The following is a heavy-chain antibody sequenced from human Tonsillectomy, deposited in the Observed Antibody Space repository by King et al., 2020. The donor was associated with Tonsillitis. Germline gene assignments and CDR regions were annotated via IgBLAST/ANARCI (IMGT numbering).Heavy chain of an antibody. V-gene: IGHV3-49*04. CDR2: IRSKAYGGTT. CDR1: GFTFGDYG. CDR3: IRDHYDILTSYYSWYYYYGMDV. D-gene: IGHD3-9*01. Sequence: VQLVESGGGLVQPGRSLRLSCTASGFTFGDYGMSWVRQAPGKGLEWEGFIRSKAYGGTTEYAASVKGRFIISRDDYESISYLQMSGLKTEDTAVYYCIRDHYDILTSYYSWYYYYGMDVWGQGTTVTVSS. J-gene: IGHJ6*02.